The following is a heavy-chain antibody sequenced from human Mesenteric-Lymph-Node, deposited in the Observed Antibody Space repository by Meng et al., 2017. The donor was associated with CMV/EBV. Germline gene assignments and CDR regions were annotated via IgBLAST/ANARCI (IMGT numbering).Heavy chain of an antibody. V-gene: IGHV5-51*01. Sequence: GESLKISCETSGFTFTSYWIAWARQMPGKGLEWMGVIYPGDSHTKYSPSFQGQVTIPADKSITTAYLQWNRLKASDTAIYYCARRYYYDSSGLFYFWGQGTLVNVSS. CDR1: GFTFTSYW. CDR3: ARRYYYDSSGLFYF. J-gene: IGHJ4*02. D-gene: IGHD3-22*01. CDR2: IYPGDSHT.